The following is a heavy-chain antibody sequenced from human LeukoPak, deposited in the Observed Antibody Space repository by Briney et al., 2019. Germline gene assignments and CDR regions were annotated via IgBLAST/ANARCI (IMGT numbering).Heavy chain of an antibody. Sequence: GASVKVSCKASGYTFTSYDINWVRQATGQGLEWMGWMNPNSGNTGYAQKFQGRVTMTTDTSTSTAYMELRSPRSDDTAVYYCARGSWPYYYYYYMDVWGKGTTVTVSS. D-gene: IGHD6-13*01. CDR2: MNPNSGNT. CDR1: GYTFTSYD. CDR3: ARGSWPYYYYYYMDV. J-gene: IGHJ6*03. V-gene: IGHV1-8*01.